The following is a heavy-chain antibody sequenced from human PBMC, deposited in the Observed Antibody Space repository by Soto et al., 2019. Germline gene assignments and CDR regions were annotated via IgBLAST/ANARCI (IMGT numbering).Heavy chain of an antibody. D-gene: IGHD3-22*01. CDR3: ARLTLAQDSSGNFFDY. CDR2: IDPTDSYT. Sequence: PGESLKISCKSSGYSFTTYWISWVRQMPGKGLECMGRIDPTDSYTDYGPSFEGHVTMSVDRSINTAFLEWSSLKASDSAMYYYARLTLAQDSSGNFFDYWGQGTPVTVSS. V-gene: IGHV5-10-1*01. J-gene: IGHJ4*02. CDR1: GYSFTTYW.